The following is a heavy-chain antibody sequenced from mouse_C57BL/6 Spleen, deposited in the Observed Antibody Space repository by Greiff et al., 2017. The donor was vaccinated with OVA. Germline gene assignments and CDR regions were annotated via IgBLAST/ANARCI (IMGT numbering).Heavy chain of an antibody. D-gene: IGHD2-5*01. V-gene: IGHV5-17*01. J-gene: IGHJ2*01. CDR1: GFTFSDYG. CDR2: ISSGSSTI. Sequence: EVKLMESGGGLVKPGGSLKLSCAASGFTFSDYGMHWVRQAPEKGLEWVAYISSGSSTIYYADTVKGRVTISRDNAKNTLYLQMTSLRSEDTAMYYYARTYYSNYFDYWGQGTTLTVSS. CDR3: ARTYYSNYFDY.